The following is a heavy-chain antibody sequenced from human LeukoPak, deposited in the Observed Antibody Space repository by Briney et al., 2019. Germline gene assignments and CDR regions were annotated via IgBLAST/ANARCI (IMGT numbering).Heavy chain of an antibody. Sequence: KPSETLSLTCTVSGGSISSYYWSWIRQPPGKGLEWIGYIYYSGSTNYNPSLKSRVTISVDTSKNQFSLKLSSVTAADTAVYYCARGTRAYSNWFDPWGQGTLVTVSS. CDR3: ARGTRAYSNWFDP. J-gene: IGHJ5*02. D-gene: IGHD1-14*01. CDR1: GGSISSYY. V-gene: IGHV4-59*01. CDR2: IYYSGST.